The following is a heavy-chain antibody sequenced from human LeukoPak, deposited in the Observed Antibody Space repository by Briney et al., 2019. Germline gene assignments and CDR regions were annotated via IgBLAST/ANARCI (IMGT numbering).Heavy chain of an antibody. J-gene: IGHJ5*02. CDR3: ARYRGKTTVSSLDWFDP. D-gene: IGHD4-11*01. CDR1: GGSISSYY. Sequence: PSETLSLTCTVSGGSISSYYWSWIRQPPGKGLEWIGYIYYSGSTKYNPSLKSRVTISVDTFRNQFSLKLSSVTAADTAVYYCARYRGKTTVSSLDWFDPWGQGTLVTVSS. V-gene: IGHV4-59*01. CDR2: IYYSGST.